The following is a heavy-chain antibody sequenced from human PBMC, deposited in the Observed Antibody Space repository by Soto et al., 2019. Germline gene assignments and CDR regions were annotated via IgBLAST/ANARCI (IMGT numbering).Heavy chain of an antibody. J-gene: IGHJ4*02. CDR2: ISPYKGNT. V-gene: IGHV1-18*01. D-gene: IGHD3-10*01. CDR1: GYTFSSIG. CDR3: ARDLDASGSYYTDS. Sequence: QIQLVQSGAEVKKPGASVKVSCKASGYTFSSIGISWVRQAPGQGLEWMGWISPYKGNTHYAQGLQGRVTMTTDTSTSTAYMWLRSLRSDDTAVYYCARDLDASGSYYTDSWGQGTLVTVSS.